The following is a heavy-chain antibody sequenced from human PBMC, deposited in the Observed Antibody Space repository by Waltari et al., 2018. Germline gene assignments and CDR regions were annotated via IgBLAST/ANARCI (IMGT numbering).Heavy chain of an antibody. J-gene: IGHJ4*02. V-gene: IGHV4-38-2*01. CDR3: ARATGGFDY. D-gene: IGHD7-27*01. CDR1: GYSISSGYY. Sequence: QVQLQESGPGLVKPSETLSLTCAVSGYSISSGYYWGWIRQPPGKGLEWIGSIYHSGSTYYNPSLKSRVTISVDTSKNQFSLKLSSVTAADTAVYYWARATGGFDYWGQGTLVTVSS. CDR2: IYHSGST.